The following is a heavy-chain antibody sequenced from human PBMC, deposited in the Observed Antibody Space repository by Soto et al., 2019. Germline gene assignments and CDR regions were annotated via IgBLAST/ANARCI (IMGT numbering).Heavy chain of an antibody. CDR1: DFTFNNAW. Sequence: VQLVESGGGLVEPGGSLRLSCAAYDFTFNNAWMYWVRQAPGKGLEWVGRIKSQIDGGTIDYAAPVKGRFTISRDDSKNTLYLHMTSLKSEDTAVYYCTTLYFDWTDYWGQGTLVTVSS. CDR3: TTLYFDWTDY. J-gene: IGHJ4*02. V-gene: IGHV3-15*07. CDR2: IKSQIDGGTI. D-gene: IGHD3-9*01.